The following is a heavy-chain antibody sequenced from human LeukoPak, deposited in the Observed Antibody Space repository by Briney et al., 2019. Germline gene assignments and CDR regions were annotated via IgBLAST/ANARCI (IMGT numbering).Heavy chain of an antibody. V-gene: IGHV3-23*01. CDR1: GFTFSSYA. CDR3: AKDVLRFLEWLLYGYFDY. Sequence: GGYLRLSCAASGFTFSSYAMSWVRQAPGKGLEWVSAISGSGGSTYYADSVKGRFTISRDNSKNTLYLQMNSLRAEDTAVYYCAKDVLRFLEWLLYGYFDYWGQGTLVTVSS. D-gene: IGHD3-3*01. J-gene: IGHJ4*02. CDR2: ISGSGGST.